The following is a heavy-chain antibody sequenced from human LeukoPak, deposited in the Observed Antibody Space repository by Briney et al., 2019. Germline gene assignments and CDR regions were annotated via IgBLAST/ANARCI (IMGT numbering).Heavy chain of an antibody. J-gene: IGHJ4*02. V-gene: IGHV4-30-2*02. CDR2: IYHSGST. CDR3: ARQQLSQLYYFDY. CDR1: GGSISSGGYS. D-gene: IGHD6-13*01. Sequence: SETLSLTCAVSGGSISSGGYSWSWIRQPPGKGLEWIGYIYHSGSTYYNPSLMSRVSISVDTSENQFSLKLSSVTAADTAMYYCARQQLSQLYYFDYWGQGTLVTVSS.